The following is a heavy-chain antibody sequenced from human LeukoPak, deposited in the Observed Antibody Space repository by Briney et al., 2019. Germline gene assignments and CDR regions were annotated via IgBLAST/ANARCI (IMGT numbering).Heavy chain of an antibody. V-gene: IGHV3-30*18. Sequence: TGGSLRLPCAASGLTFSGYDMHWVRQAPGKGPEWVAVMSYGGQNERYADSEKGRFTISRDNTKNTLYLQMNSLRAEDTAVYYCAKGRGFGPAAPFDYWGQGTLVTVSS. CDR1: GLTFSGYD. CDR2: MSYGGQNE. D-gene: IGHD2-2*01. CDR3: AKGRGFGPAAPFDY. J-gene: IGHJ4*02.